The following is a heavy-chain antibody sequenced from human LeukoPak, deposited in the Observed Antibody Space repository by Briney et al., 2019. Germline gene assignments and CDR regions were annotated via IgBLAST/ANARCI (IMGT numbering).Heavy chain of an antibody. CDR1: GFTFSSYT. CDR3: ARAKDIVVVPHKLYYFDY. J-gene: IGHJ4*02. Sequence: PGGSLRLSCAASGFTFSSYTMSWVRQAPGKGLEWVSSISSSSSYIYYADSVKGRFTISRDNAKNSLYLQMNSLRAEDTAVYYCARAKDIVVVPHKLYYFDYWGQGTLVTVSS. D-gene: IGHD2-2*01. V-gene: IGHV3-21*01. CDR2: ISSSSSYI.